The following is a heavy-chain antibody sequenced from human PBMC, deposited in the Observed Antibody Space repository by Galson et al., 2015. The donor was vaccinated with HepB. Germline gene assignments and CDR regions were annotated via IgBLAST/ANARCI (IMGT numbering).Heavy chain of an antibody. CDR1: GFTFSSYS. D-gene: IGHD3-10*01. J-gene: IGHJ4*02. CDR3: ARDRGRYYGSADDCEY. V-gene: IGHV3-48*02. Sequence: SLRLSCAASGFTFSSYSMNWVRQAPGKGLERVSYISSSSSTIYYADSVKGRFTISRDNAKNSLYLQMNSLRDEDTAVYYCARDRGRYYGSADDCEYWGQGTLVTVSS. CDR2: ISSSSSTI.